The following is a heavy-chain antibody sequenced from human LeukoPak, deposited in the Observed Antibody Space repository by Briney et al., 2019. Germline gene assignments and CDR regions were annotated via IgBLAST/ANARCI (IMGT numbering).Heavy chain of an antibody. CDR2: IKKDGSEK. Sequence: GGSLRLSCAASGFTFSFYWMSWVRQAPGRGVEWVANIKKDGSEKYYVDSVKGRFTISRDNAKTSLYLQMISLRAEDTAVYYCARHLSGVTGYTYGRGIDYWGQGTLVTVSS. CDR3: ARHLSGVTGYTYGRGIDY. J-gene: IGHJ4*02. D-gene: IGHD5-18*01. V-gene: IGHV3-7*01. CDR1: GFTFSFYW.